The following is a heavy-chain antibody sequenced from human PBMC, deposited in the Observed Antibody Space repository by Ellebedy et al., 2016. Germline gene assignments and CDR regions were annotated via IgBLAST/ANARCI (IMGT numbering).Heavy chain of an antibody. CDR3: AKDLGSWYVLPPPDAFDI. D-gene: IGHD6-13*01. V-gene: IGHV3-23*01. J-gene: IGHJ3*02. CDR1: GFTFSSYA. Sequence: GESLKISCAASGFTFSSYAMSWVRQAPGKGLEWVSAISGSGGSTYYADSVKGRFTISRDNSKNTLYLQMNSLRAEDTAVYYCAKDLGSWYVLPPPDAFDIWGQGTMVTVSS. CDR2: ISGSGGST.